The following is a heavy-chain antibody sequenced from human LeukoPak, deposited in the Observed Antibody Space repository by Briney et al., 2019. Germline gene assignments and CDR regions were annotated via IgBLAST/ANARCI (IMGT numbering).Heavy chain of an antibody. CDR1: GGSISSGSYY. CDR2: VYYSGST. CDR3: ARDDYYDSSRAFDI. V-gene: IGHV4-31*03. Sequence: SQTLSLTCTVSGGSISSGSYYWSWIRQHPGKGLEWIGYVYYSGSTYYNPSLKSRVTISLDTSKNQFSLKLSSVTAADTAVYYCARDDYYDSSRAFDIWGQGTMVTVSS. J-gene: IGHJ3*02. D-gene: IGHD3-22*01.